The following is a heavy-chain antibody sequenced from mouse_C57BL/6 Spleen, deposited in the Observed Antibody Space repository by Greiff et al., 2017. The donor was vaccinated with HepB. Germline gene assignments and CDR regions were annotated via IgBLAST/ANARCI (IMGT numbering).Heavy chain of an antibody. J-gene: IGHJ4*01. CDR3: ARLIITTVVATNYYAMDY. Sequence: QVQLQQPGAELVRPGSSVKLSCKASGYTFTSYWMHWVKQRPIQGLEWIGNIDTSDSENHYNQKFKDKAKLTVDKSSSTAYMQLSSLTSEDSAVYYCARLIITTVVATNYYAMDYWGQGTSVTVSS. D-gene: IGHD1-1*01. CDR1: GYTFTSYW. CDR2: IDTSDSEN. V-gene: IGHV1-52*01.